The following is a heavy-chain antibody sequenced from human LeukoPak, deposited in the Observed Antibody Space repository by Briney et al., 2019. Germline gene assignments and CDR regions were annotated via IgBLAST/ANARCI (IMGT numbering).Heavy chain of an antibody. Sequence: GGSLRLSCAASGFTFSMFWMTWVRQVPGKGLEWVANIKQDGSDVYYADSVKGRFSISRDNSKNSLFLQMNSLRAEDTAVYYCARDSGGDDYGNDYWGQGTLVTVSS. V-gene: IGHV3-7*01. CDR3: ARDSGGDDYGNDY. J-gene: IGHJ4*02. CDR1: GFTFSMFW. D-gene: IGHD4-17*01. CDR2: IKQDGSDV.